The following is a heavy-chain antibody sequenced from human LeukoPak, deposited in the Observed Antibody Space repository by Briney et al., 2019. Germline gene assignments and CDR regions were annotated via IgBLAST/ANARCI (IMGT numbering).Heavy chain of an antibody. D-gene: IGHD3-10*01. V-gene: IGHV3-30*02. Sequence: PGGSLRLSCAASGFTFSTYGVHWVRQAPGKGLEWVAFIRYDGSNKYYADSVKGRFTISRDNSKNTLYLQMNSLRAEDTAVYYCAKVASIWFGEDSNPRADYYYYMDVWGKGTTVTISS. CDR3: AKVASIWFGEDSNPRADYYYYMDV. J-gene: IGHJ6*03. CDR1: GFTFSTYG. CDR2: IRYDGSNK.